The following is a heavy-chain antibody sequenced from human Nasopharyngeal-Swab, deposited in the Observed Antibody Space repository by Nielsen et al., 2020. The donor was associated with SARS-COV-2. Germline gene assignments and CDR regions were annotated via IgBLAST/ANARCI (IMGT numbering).Heavy chain of an antibody. Sequence: ETLSLTCAVSGGSISSSNWWSWVRQPPGKGLEWVGRIKSKTDGGTTDYAAPVKGRFTISRDDSKNTLYLQMNSLKTEDTAVYYCTTDPWELLAPFDYWGQGTLVTVSS. CDR2: IKSKTDGGTT. J-gene: IGHJ4*02. CDR1: GGSISSSNW. CDR3: TTDPWELLAPFDY. V-gene: IGHV3-15*01. D-gene: IGHD1-26*01.